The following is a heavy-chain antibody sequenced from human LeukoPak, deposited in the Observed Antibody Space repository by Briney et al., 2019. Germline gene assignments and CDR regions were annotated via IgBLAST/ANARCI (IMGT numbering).Heavy chain of an antibody. D-gene: IGHD3-3*01. CDR2: IYYSGST. J-gene: IGHJ4*02. CDR1: GGSISSHY. CDR3: ARAPSYDFWSGYPYYFDY. V-gene: IGHV4-39*07. Sequence: PSETLSLTCTVSGGSISSHYWGWIRQPPGKGLEWIGSIYYSGSTYYNPSLKSRVTISVDTSKNQFSLKLSSVTAADTAVYYCARAPSYDFWSGYPYYFDYWGQGTLVTVSS.